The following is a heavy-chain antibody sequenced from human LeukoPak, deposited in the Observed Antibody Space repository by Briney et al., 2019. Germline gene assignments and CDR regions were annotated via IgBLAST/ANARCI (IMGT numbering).Heavy chain of an antibody. V-gene: IGHV3-7*03. CDR2: IKQDGSEK. J-gene: IGHJ4*02. CDR3: AKSRSGSANWALQIFDN. CDR1: GFTLSNYW. Sequence: GGSLRLSCAASGFTLSNYWMSWVRQAPGKGPEWVANIKQDGSEKYYVDSVKGRFTISRDNAKNSLFLQMNSLRAEDTAVYFCAKSRSGSANWALQIFDNWGQGTLVTVSS. D-gene: IGHD1-1*01.